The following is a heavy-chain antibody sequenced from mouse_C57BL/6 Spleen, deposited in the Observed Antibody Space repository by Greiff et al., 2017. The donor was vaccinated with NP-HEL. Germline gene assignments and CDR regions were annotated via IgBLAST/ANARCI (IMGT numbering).Heavy chain of an antibody. V-gene: IGHV1-15*01. CDR3: TDYGSSYLYAMDY. J-gene: IGHJ4*01. CDR1: GYTFTDYE. D-gene: IGHD1-1*01. CDR2: IDPETGGT. Sequence: VQLQQSGAELVRPGASVTLSCKASGYTFTDYEMHWVKQTPVHGLEWIGAIDPETGGTAYNQKFKGKAILTADKSSSTAYMELRSLTSEDSAVYYCTDYGSSYLYAMDYWGQGTSVTVSS.